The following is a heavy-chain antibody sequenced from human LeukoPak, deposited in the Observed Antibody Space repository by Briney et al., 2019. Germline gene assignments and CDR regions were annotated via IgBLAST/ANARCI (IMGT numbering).Heavy chain of an antibody. CDR3: AKYVLFEARFDY. CDR2: INTDGSVT. J-gene: IGHJ4*02. V-gene: IGHV3-74*01. Sequence: GGSLRLSCAASGITVSTFWMHWVRQAPGEGLVWVSRINTDGSVTNYADSVEGRFTISRDNAKNMLYLQMNDLRAEDTAVYYCAKYVLFEARFDYWGQGTLVTVSS. D-gene: IGHD3-10*02. CDR1: GITVSTFW.